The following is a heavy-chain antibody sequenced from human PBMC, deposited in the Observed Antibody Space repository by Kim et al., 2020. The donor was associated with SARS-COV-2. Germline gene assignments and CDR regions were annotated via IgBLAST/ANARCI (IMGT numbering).Heavy chain of an antibody. CDR1: GYTFTSYD. D-gene: IGHD6-13*01. CDR3: GLGSSWGRFDY. V-gene: IGHV1-8*01. J-gene: IGHJ4*02. Sequence: ASVKVSCKASGYTFTSYDINWVRQATGQGLEWMGWMNPNSGNTGYAQKFQGRVTMTRNTSISTAYMELSSLRSEDTAVYYSGLGSSWGRFDYWGQGTLVTVSS. CDR2: MNPNSGNT.